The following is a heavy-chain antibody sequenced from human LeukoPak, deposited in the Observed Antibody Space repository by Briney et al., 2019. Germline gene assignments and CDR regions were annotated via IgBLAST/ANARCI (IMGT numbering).Heavy chain of an antibody. D-gene: IGHD2-2*03. J-gene: IGHJ2*01. V-gene: IGHV4-30-4*01. CDR2: INYSGTT. CDR3: AGVDHWYFGL. Sequence: PSQTLSLTCAASGRSVNSGDSYWSWVRQPPGKGLEWIGYINYSGTTYYNPSLESRLTMSLDTSKNHFSLKLSSVTAADMAVYFCAGVDHWYFGLWGRGTLVTVSS. CDR1: GRSVNSGDSY.